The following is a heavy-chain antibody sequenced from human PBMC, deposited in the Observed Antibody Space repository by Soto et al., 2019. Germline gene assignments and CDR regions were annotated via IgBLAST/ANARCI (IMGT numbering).Heavy chain of an antibody. CDR2: ISYDGSNK. CDR1: GFTFSSYA. Sequence: GGSLRLSCAASGFTFSSYAMHWVRQAPGKGLEWVAVISYDGSNKYYADSVKGRFTISRDNSKNTLYLQMNSLRAEDTAVYYCARGVEIATIDYFDYWGQGTLSTVSS. CDR3: ARGVEIATIDYFDY. D-gene: IGHD2-21*01. J-gene: IGHJ4*02. V-gene: IGHV3-30-3*01.